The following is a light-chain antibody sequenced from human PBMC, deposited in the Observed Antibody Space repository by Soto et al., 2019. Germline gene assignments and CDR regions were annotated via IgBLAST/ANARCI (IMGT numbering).Light chain of an antibody. CDR3: QPYDSRLSAVV. CDR1: SSNIGAGFD. Sequence: QSVLTQPPSVSGAPGQRVTISCTGNSSNIGAGFDVHWYQQLPGTAPKLLIYDNSNRPSGVPDRFSGSKSGSPASLAIPRLQADDGTDYYCQPYDSRLSAVVFGGGTKLTVL. V-gene: IGLV1-40*01. CDR2: DNS. J-gene: IGLJ2*01.